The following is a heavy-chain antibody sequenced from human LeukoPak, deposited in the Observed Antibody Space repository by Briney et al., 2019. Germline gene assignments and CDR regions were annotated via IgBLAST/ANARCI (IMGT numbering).Heavy chain of an antibody. CDR3: ARQGVATAIDY. J-gene: IGHJ4*02. Sequence: SETLSLTCTVSGGSISGYYWSWIRQPPGKGLEWIGYIYYSGSTNYNPSLKSRVTISVDTSKNQFSLKLSSVTAADTAMYYCARQGVATAIDYWGQGTLVTVSS. CDR1: GGSISGYY. CDR2: IYYSGST. D-gene: IGHD2-21*02. V-gene: IGHV4-59*08.